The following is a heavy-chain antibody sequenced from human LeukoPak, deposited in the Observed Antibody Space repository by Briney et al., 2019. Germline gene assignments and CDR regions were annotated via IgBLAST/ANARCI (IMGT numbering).Heavy chain of an antibody. Sequence: GGSLRLSCAASGFTFSDHAMTWVRQTLAKGLESVSSTSAGGDITHYAESVKGRFTISRDNSKSTLYLQMNSLRAEDTAIYFCAYLDSSGFYYGRLRYWGQGTPVTVSS. D-gene: IGHD3-22*01. CDR1: GFTFSDHA. CDR3: AYLDSSGFYYGRLRY. V-gene: IGHV3-23*01. J-gene: IGHJ4*02. CDR2: TSAGGDIT.